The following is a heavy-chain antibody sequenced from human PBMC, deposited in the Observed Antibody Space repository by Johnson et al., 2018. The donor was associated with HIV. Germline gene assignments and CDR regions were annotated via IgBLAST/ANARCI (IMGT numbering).Heavy chain of an antibody. CDR3: ATRDLLGLRWAM. D-gene: IGHD6-13*01. Sequence: QVQLVESGGGLVKPGGSLRLSCAASGFTFSDYYMSWIRQAPGKGLEWVSYISGGGITYYADSVKGRFIISRDNAKKSLYLQMNSLRAEDTAVYYCATRDLLGLRWAMWG. V-gene: IGHV3-11*04. CDR2: ISGGGIT. J-gene: IGHJ1*01. CDR1: GFTFSDYY.